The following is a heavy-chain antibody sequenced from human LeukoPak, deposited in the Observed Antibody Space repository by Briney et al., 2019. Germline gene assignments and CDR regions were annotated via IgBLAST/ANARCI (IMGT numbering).Heavy chain of an antibody. J-gene: IGHJ4*02. V-gene: IGHV4-4*02. CDR3: AREARSGYYDSSGTYVY. CDR2: IYHSGST. D-gene: IGHD3-22*01. Sequence: SGTLSLTRAVSGGSISSSNWWSWVRQPPGKGLEWIGEIYHSGSTNYNPSLKSRVTISVDKSKNQFSLKLSSVTAADTAVYYCAREARSGYYDSSGTYVYWGQGTLVTVSS. CDR1: GGSISSSNW.